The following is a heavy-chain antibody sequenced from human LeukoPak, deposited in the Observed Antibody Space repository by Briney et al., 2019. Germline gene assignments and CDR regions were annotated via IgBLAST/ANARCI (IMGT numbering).Heavy chain of an antibody. V-gene: IGHV1-2*02. Sequence: ASVKVSCKTSGYTFTNYYMHWVRQAPGQGLEWMGWINPSSGGTNYAQRFQGRVTMTRDTSISTTYMELRSLRSDDTAVYYCARDMGVGYYGSGSPLYYMDVWGKGTTVTISS. CDR2: INPSSGGT. J-gene: IGHJ6*03. CDR3: ARDMGVGYYGSGSPLYYMDV. CDR1: GYTFTNYY. D-gene: IGHD3-10*01.